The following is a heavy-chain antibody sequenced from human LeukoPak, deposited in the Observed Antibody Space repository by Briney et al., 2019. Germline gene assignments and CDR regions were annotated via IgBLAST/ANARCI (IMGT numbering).Heavy chain of an antibody. V-gene: IGHV4-30-2*01. Sequence: SQTLSLTCAVSGGSISSGDYSWSWIRQPPGKGLEWIGYIYHSGSTYYNPSLKSRVTISVDRSKNQFSLKLSSVTAADTAVYYCARGGYSYATVPSWGFDPWGQGTLVTVSS. CDR2: IYHSGST. CDR3: ARGGYSYATVPSWGFDP. J-gene: IGHJ5*02. CDR1: GGSISSGDYS. D-gene: IGHD5-18*01.